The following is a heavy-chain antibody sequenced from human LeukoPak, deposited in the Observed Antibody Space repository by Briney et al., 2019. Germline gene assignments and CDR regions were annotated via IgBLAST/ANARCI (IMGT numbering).Heavy chain of an antibody. Sequence: GGSLRLSCAASGFTFSSYGMHWVRQAPGKGLEWVAVISYDGSNTYYADSVKGRFTISRDNSKNTLYLQMNSLRAEDTAVYYCAKDPGYTSSGYGIFDYWGQGTLVTVSS. CDR2: ISYDGSNT. V-gene: IGHV3-30*18. J-gene: IGHJ4*02. D-gene: IGHD6-13*01. CDR3: AKDPGYTSSGYGIFDY. CDR1: GFTFSSYG.